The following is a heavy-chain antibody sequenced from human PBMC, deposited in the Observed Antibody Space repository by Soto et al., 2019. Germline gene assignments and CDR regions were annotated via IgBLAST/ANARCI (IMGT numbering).Heavy chain of an antibody. D-gene: IGHD3-22*01. CDR1: GGSISSSSYY. Sequence: QLQLQESGPGLVKPSETLSLTCTVSGGSISSSSYYWGWIRQPPGKGLEWIGSIYYSGSTYYNPSLTRPVTISVDTSKNQFSLKLSSVTAADTAVYYCARRGALYYSDYGAFDIWGQGTMVTVSS. CDR2: IYYSGST. CDR3: ARRGALYYSDYGAFDI. J-gene: IGHJ3*02. V-gene: IGHV4-39*01.